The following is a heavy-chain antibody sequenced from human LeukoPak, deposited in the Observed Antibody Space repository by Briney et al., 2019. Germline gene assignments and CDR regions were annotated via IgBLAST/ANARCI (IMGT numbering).Heavy chain of an antibody. J-gene: IGHJ4*02. CDR3: TRTYYDILTGYYYFDY. CDR1: GFTFSSYG. V-gene: IGHV3-33*08. CDR2: IWYDGSNK. Sequence: PGGSLRLSCAASGFTFSSYGMHWVRRAPGKGLEWVAVIWYDGSNKYYADSVKGRFTIFRDNSKNTLYLQMNSLRAEDTAVYYCTRTYYDILTGYYYFDYWGQGTLVTVSS. D-gene: IGHD3-9*01.